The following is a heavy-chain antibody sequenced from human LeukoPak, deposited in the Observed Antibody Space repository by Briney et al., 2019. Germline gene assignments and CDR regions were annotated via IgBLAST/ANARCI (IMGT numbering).Heavy chain of an antibody. V-gene: IGHV3-53*01. CDR3: AKDVDSSGYYLSFDY. Sequence: PGGSLRLSCAASGLTVTNNYMSWVRQAPGKGLEWVSVTYSNDDTYYADSVKGRFTLSRDNSKNTLYLQMNSLRAEDTAVYYCAKDVDSSGYYLSFDYWGQGTLVTVSS. D-gene: IGHD3-22*01. J-gene: IGHJ4*02. CDR1: GLTVTNNY. CDR2: TYSNDDT.